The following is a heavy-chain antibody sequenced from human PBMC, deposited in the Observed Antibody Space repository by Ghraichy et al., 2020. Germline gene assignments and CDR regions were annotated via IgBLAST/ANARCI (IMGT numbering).Heavy chain of an antibody. V-gene: IGHV3-11*01. CDR2: ISSSGSTI. Sequence: GGSLRLSCAASGFTFSDYYMSWIRQAPGKGLEWVSYISSSGSTIYYADSVKGRFTISRDNAKNSLYLQMNSLRAEDTAVYYCARGTVAIFGVVIGFDPWGQGTLVTVSS. CDR1: GFTFSDYY. CDR3: ARGTVAIFGVVIGFDP. J-gene: IGHJ5*02. D-gene: IGHD3-3*01.